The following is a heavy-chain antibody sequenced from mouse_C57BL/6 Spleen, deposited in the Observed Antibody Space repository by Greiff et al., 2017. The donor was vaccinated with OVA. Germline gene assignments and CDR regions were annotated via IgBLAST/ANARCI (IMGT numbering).Heavy chain of an antibody. V-gene: IGHV1-4*01. CDR1: GYTFTSYT. J-gene: IGHJ2*01. Sequence: QVQLQQSGAELARPGASVKMSCKASGYTFTSYTMHWVNQRPGQGLEWIGYINPSSGYTKYNQKFKDKATLTADKSSSTAYMQLSSLTSEDSAVYYCAKTGAPPATVVPFDYWGQGTTLTVSS. CDR3: AKTGAPPATVVPFDY. CDR2: INPSSGYT. D-gene: IGHD1-1*01.